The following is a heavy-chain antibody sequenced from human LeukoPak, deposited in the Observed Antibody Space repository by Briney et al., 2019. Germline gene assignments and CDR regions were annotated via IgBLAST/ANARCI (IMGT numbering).Heavy chain of an antibody. V-gene: IGHV4-39*07. CDR1: GGSITSSSYY. CDR2: IYFSGST. J-gene: IGHJ5*02. D-gene: IGHD1-26*01. CDR3: ARDLGPPKTCWFDP. Sequence: SETLSLTCTVSGGSITSSSYYWGWIRQPPGKGLEWIGSIYFSGSTYYNPSLKSRVTISVDTSKNQFSLKLSSVTAADTAVYYCARDLGPPKTCWFDPWGQGTLVTVSS.